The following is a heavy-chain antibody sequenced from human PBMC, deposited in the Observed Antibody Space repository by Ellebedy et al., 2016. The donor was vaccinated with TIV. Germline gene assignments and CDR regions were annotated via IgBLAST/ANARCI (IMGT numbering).Heavy chain of an antibody. CDR3: ARAYQGADFDY. D-gene: IGHD2-2*01. CDR2: ISSSSSYI. J-gene: IGHJ4*02. Sequence: GGSLRLXXAASGFTFSSYSMNWVCQAPGKGLEWVSSISSSSSYIYYADSVKGRFTISRDNAKNSLYLQMNSLRAEDTAVYYCARAYQGADFDYWGQGTLVTVSS. V-gene: IGHV3-21*01. CDR1: GFTFSSYS.